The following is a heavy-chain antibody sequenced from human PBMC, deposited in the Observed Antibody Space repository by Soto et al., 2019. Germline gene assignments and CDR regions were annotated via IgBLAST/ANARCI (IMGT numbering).Heavy chain of an antibody. Sequence: SETLSLTCTVSGGSISSYYWSWIRQPAGKGLEWIGRIYTSGSTNYNPSPKSRVTMSVDTSKNQFSLKLSSVTAADTAVYYCARDVSPAVFWSGSYFYYYGMDVWGQGTTVTVSS. D-gene: IGHD3-3*01. CDR1: GGSISSYY. CDR3: ARDVSPAVFWSGSYFYYYGMDV. CDR2: IYTSGST. V-gene: IGHV4-4*07. J-gene: IGHJ6*02.